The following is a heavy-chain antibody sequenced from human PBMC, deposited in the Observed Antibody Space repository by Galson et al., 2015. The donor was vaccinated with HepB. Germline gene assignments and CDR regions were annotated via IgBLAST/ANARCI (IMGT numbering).Heavy chain of an antibody. CDR3: ARHVGVPGTRGFDY. D-gene: IGHD2-2*01. Sequence: CAVSGGSISSGNWWSWVRQPPGKGLEWIGEIYHSGTANYNPSLESRGTMSLDKSKNQISLKVTSETAADTAVYYCARHVGVPGTRGFDYWGQGTLVTVSS. J-gene: IGHJ4*02. CDR1: GGSISSGNW. CDR2: IYHSGTA. V-gene: IGHV4-4*02.